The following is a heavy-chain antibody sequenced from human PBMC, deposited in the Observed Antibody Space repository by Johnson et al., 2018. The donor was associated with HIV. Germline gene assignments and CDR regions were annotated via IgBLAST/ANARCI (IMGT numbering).Heavy chain of an antibody. CDR3: ARELIVGATNAFDI. CDR2: ISTITNTV. J-gene: IGHJ3*02. D-gene: IGHD1-26*01. Sequence: QVQLVESGGGLVKPGGSLRLSCAASGFTFSNAWMSWVRQAPGKGLEWVSYISTITNTVFYAGSVKGRFTISRDNAKNSLYLQMNSLRAEDTALYYCARELIVGATNAFDIWGQGTMVTVSS. CDR1: GFTFSNAW. V-gene: IGHV3-11*01.